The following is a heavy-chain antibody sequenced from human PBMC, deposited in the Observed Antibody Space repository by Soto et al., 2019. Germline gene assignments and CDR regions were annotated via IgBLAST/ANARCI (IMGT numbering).Heavy chain of an antibody. CDR3: AKDASSGITSFDL. J-gene: IGHJ2*01. D-gene: IGHD3-3*01. CDR2: ISGSGGST. V-gene: IGHV3-23*01. Sequence: EVQLLESGGGLVQPGGSLRLSCAASGFTFSSYAMSWVRQAPGKGLEWVSSISGSGGSTYYADSVKGRFTISRDNSKNTLYLQMNSLRAADTALYYCAKDASSGITSFDLWGRGTLVTVSS. CDR1: GFTFSSYA.